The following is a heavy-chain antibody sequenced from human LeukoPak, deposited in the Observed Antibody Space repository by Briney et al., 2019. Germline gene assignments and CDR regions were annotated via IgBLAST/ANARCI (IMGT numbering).Heavy chain of an antibody. V-gene: IGHV1-8*02. CDR3: ARDTRNQAFDI. CDR2: MNPNSGNT. CDR1: GYTFTSYA. J-gene: IGHJ3*02. Sequence: ASVKVSCKASGYTFTSYAMHWVRQAPGQGLEWMGWMNPNSGNTGYAQKFQGRVTMTRNTSISTAYMELSSLRSEDTAVYYCARDTRNQAFDIWGQGTMVTVSS. D-gene: IGHD1-14*01.